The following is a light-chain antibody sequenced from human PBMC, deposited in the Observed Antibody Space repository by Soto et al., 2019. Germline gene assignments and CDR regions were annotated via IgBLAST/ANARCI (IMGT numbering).Light chain of an antibody. CDR3: QSYDNSLRGVV. CDR1: TSNIGAGSD. Sequence: QSVLTQPPSVSGAPGQRVIISCTGSTSNIGAGSDVHWYQQIPGTAPKLLMYGNGNRPSGVPDRFSGSKSGTSASLAITGLQSDDEADSYCQSYDNSLRGVVFGGGTKLTVL. CDR2: GNG. V-gene: IGLV1-40*01. J-gene: IGLJ2*01.